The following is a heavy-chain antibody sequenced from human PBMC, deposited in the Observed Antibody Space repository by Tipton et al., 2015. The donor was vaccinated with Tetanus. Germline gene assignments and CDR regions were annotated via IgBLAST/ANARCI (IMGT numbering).Heavy chain of an antibody. V-gene: IGHV3-11*01. CDR1: GFIFSDYY. CDR2: ITESDSTI. Sequence: SLRLSCEASGFIFSDYYMSWIRQAPGKGLEWISYITESDSTIYYTDSVKGRFTISRDNAKSSVYPQMNYLSAQDTAVYYCARGIWTGSYTHFDYWGQGTLVTVSS. D-gene: IGHD3/OR15-3a*01. CDR3: ARGIWTGSYTHFDY. J-gene: IGHJ4*02.